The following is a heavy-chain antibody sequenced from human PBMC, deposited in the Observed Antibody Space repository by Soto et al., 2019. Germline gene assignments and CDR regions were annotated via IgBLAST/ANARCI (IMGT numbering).Heavy chain of an antibody. Sequence: ASVKVSCKASGGTFSSYAISWVRQAPGQGLEWMGGIIPIFGTANYAQKFQGRVTITADESTSTAYMELSSLRSEDTAVYYCARRGYSGSYYAFDIWGQGTMVTVSS. CDR2: IIPIFGTA. D-gene: IGHD1-26*01. V-gene: IGHV1-69*13. CDR1: GGTFSSYA. CDR3: ARRGYSGSYYAFDI. J-gene: IGHJ3*02.